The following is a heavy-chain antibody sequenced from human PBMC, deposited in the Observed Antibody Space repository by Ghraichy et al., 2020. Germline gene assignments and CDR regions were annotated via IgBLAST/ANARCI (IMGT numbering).Heavy chain of an antibody. J-gene: IGHJ4*02. CDR2: IIPIFGTA. CDR1: GGTFSSYA. V-gene: IGHV1-69*13. Sequence: SVKVSCKASGGTFSSYAISWVRQAPGQGLEWMGGIIPIFGTANYAQKFQGRVTITADESTSTAYMELSSLRSEDTAVYYCAVTMVRGVIRDYWGQGTLVTVSS. CDR3: AVTMVRGVIRDY. D-gene: IGHD3-10*01.